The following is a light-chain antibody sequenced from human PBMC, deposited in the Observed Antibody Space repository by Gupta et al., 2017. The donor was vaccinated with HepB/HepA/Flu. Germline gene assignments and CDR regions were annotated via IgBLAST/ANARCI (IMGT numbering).Light chain of an antibody. J-gene: IGLJ3*02. CDR3: AAWDGSLSGGV. CDR2: RND. V-gene: IGLV1-47*01. CDR1: SSNLGSNT. Sequence: FALPPSLSASRAPGPSVTISCSGSSSNLGSNTVDWYQQPPGTAPKLLIYRNDQRPSGGPDRFSGSKSGTSASLAISGRRSEDEADYYCAAWDGSLSGGVFGGGTKLTVL.